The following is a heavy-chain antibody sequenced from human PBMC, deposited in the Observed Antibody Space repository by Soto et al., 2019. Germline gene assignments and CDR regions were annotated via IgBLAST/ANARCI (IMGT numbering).Heavy chain of an antibody. D-gene: IGHD4-17*01. J-gene: IGHJ4*02. CDR2: IYYSEST. CDR1: GGSISSYY. V-gene: IGHV4-59*12. Sequence: SETLSLTCTVSGGSISSYYWSWIRQHPGKGLEWIGYIYYSESTNYNPSLKSRVTISVDTSKNQFSLKLSSVTAADTAVYYCAGFYGDYSFDYWGQGTLVTVSS. CDR3: AGFYGDYSFDY.